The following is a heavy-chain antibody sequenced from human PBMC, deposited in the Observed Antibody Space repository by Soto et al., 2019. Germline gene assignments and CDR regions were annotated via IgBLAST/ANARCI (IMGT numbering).Heavy chain of an antibody. D-gene: IGHD3-3*01. CDR1: GFTFSGYA. J-gene: IGHJ4*02. CDR2: ISGSGGST. CDR3: AKMKEYDFWSSYSYYFDY. V-gene: IGHV3-23*01. Sequence: PGGSLRLSCAVSGFTFSGYAMSWVRQAPGKGLEWVSAISGSGGSTYYADSVKGRFSISRDNSKNTLYLQMNSLRAEDTAVYYCAKMKEYDFWSSYSYYFDYWGQGTLVTVSS.